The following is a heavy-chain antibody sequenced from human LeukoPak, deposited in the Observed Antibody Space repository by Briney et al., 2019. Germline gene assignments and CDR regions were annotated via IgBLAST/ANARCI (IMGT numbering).Heavy chain of an antibody. D-gene: IGHD3-3*01. J-gene: IGHJ3*02. V-gene: IGHV4-59*12. Sequence: SETLSLTCTVSGDSLSSYYWSWIRQPPGKGLEWIGYIYYSGSTNYNPSLKSRVTISVDTSKNQFSLKLSSVTAADTAVYYCAREAYDFWSGYPDAFDIWGQGTMVTVSS. CDR3: AREAYDFWSGYPDAFDI. CDR1: GDSLSSYY. CDR2: IYYSGST.